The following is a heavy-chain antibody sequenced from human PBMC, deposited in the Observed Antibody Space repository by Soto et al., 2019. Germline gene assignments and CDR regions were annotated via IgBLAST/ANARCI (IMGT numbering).Heavy chain of an antibody. CDR3: PKHLYGDYVDYYYMDV. CDR2: ISGSGGST. V-gene: IGHV3-23*01. J-gene: IGHJ6*03. Sequence: GGSLRLSCAASGFTFSSYAMSWVRQAPGKGLEWVSAISGSGGSTYYADSVRGRFSISRDNSKNTLYLQMNSLRAEDTAVYYCPKHLYGDYVDYYYMDVWGKGTTVTVSS. CDR1: GFTFSSYA. D-gene: IGHD4-17*01.